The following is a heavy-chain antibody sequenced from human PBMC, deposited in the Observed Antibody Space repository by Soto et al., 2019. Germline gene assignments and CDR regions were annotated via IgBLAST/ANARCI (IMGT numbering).Heavy chain of an antibody. CDR1: GFTVSSNY. V-gene: IGHV3-53*01. CDR2: IYSGGST. Sequence: GGSLRLSCAASGFTVSSNYMSWVRQAPGKGLEWVSVIYSGGSTYYADSVKGRFTISRDNSKNTLYLQMNSLRAEDTAVYYCGREASNFYYYYGMDVWGQGTTVTVSS. J-gene: IGHJ6*02. CDR3: GREASNFYYYYGMDV.